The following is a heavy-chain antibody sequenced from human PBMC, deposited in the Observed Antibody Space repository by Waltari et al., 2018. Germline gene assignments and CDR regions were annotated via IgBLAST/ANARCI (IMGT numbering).Heavy chain of an antibody. V-gene: IGHV4-31*01. J-gene: IGHJ4*02. CDR1: GGSISSGGSY. CDR3: ARADYGGSIDY. CDR2: IYYSGST. Sequence: QLQLQESGAGLVKPSETLSLTCTVSGGSISSGGSYWNWIRQHPGKGLEWIGYIYYSGSTYYHPSLKSLLTISVDTSRNQFSLKLSSVTAADTAVYYCARADYGGSIDYWGQGTLVTVSS. D-gene: IGHD4-17*01.